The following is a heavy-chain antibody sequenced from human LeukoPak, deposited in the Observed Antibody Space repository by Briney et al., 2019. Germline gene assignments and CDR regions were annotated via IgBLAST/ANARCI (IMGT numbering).Heavy chain of an antibody. CDR2: ISGSGGST. Sequence: QTGGSLRLSCAASGFTFSRFAVSWVRQAPGKGLEWVSAISGSGGSTYYADSVKGRFTISRDNSKNTLYLQMNSLRAEDTAVYYCAKEGGGTRIQLWSTRIYWGQGTLVTVSS. D-gene: IGHD5-18*01. CDR1: GFTFSRFA. J-gene: IGHJ4*02. CDR3: AKEGGGTRIQLWSTRIY. V-gene: IGHV3-23*01.